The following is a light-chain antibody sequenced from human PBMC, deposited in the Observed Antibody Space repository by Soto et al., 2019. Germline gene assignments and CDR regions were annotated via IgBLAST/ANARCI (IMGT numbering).Light chain of an antibody. Sequence: EIVMTQSPATLSVSPGERATLSCRASQSVSSNLAWYQQKPGQAPRLLIYGVSITATGIPARFSGSGSGTEFTLTIRSLQSEDFAVYYCQQYNNWWTFGQGTKVDIK. CDR3: QQYNNWWT. J-gene: IGKJ1*01. CDR1: QSVSSN. CDR2: GVS. V-gene: IGKV3-15*01.